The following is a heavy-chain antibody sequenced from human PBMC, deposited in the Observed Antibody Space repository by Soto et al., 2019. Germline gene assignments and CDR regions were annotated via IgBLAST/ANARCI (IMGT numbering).Heavy chain of an antibody. Sequence: GKGLEWLLTITGSGCSTDYADSVKGLFTISRDNSNNRLYLQMNSLRAEDTAVFFFAKAPHGIRVTVPVSSVLRNRSSDL. D-gene: IGHD3-16*02. J-gene: IGHJ2*01. CDR2: ITGSGCST. CDR3: AKAPHGIRVTVPVSSVLRNRSSDL. V-gene: IGHV3-23*01.